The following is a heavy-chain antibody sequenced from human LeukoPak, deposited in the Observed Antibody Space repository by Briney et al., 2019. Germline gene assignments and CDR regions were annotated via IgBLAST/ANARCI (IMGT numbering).Heavy chain of an antibody. Sequence: ASVKVSCKAPGYSFTGYDINWVRQATGQGLEWMGWMNPNNGNTGYAQRFQGRVTMTRDTATSTAYMELSSLKFEDTAVYYCARPTGRPSNYYSMDVWGKGTTVAVSS. V-gene: IGHV1-8*01. J-gene: IGHJ6*03. CDR3: ARPTGRPSNYYSMDV. CDR1: GYSFTGYD. CDR2: MNPNNGNT. D-gene: IGHD1-26*01.